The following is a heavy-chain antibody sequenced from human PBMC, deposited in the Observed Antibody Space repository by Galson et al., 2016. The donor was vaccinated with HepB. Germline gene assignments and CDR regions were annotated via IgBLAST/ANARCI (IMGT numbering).Heavy chain of an antibody. CDR2: ISGSGGYT. CDR1: GFTFSDYF. J-gene: IGHJ6*02. Sequence: SLRLSCAASGFTFSDYFMAWIRQAPGKGLEWVSAISGSGGYTYYAGSVKGRFTISRVNSKNTLYLQMDRLRVEDTAVYYCAKDRGIGYSYGYSSEYYGMDVWGPGTTVTVSS. CDR3: AKDRGIGYSYGYSSEYYGMDV. V-gene: IGHV3-23*01. D-gene: IGHD5-18*01.